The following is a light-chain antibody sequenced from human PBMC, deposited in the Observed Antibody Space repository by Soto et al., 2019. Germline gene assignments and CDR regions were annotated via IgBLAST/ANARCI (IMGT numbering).Light chain of an antibody. CDR2: DVS. Sequence: QSALAQPASVSGSPGQSITISCTGTSSDIGAFNYVSWYQQHPGDAPKLLIFDVSDRPSGISVRFAASNSGNAASLTISGLQTEDEAHYFCSSYAATSTVLFGGGTKVTVL. CDR1: SSDIGAFNY. J-gene: IGLJ2*01. CDR3: SSYAATSTVL. V-gene: IGLV2-14*03.